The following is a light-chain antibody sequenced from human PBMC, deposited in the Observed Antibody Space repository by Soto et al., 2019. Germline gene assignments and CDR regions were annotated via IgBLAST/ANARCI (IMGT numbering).Light chain of an antibody. CDR3: HQRQSWPRT. V-gene: IGKV3-11*01. J-gene: IGKJ1*01. Sequence: EIVLTQSPATLSLSPGERATLSCRASQYINTRLAXXQQRHXXXTRXLXXXXSIRADXITDRFSDSGTGTDFTLTISGVQPEDFAVYYCHQRQSWPRTLGQGTKVEI. CDR2: XXS. CDR1: QYINTR.